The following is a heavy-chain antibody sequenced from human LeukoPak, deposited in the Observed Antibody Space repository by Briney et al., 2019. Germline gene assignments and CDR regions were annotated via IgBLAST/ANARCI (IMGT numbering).Heavy chain of an antibody. CDR1: GFAVSSNH. CDR2: IFNGGST. D-gene: IGHD3-9*01. J-gene: IGHJ4*02. Sequence: QTGGSLRLSCAASGFAVSSNHMNWVRQAPGKGLEWVSVIFNGGSTYYADSVKGRFTISRDNSKNTLYLQMNSLRAEDTAVYYCAKDYDILTGYYGYWGQGTLVTVSS. CDR3: AKDYDILTGYYGY. V-gene: IGHV3-53*01.